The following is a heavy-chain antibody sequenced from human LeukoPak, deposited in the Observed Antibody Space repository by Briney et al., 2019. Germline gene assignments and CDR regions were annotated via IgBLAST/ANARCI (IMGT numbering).Heavy chain of an antibody. CDR2: VSGSGGST. D-gene: IGHD5-12*01. J-gene: IGHJ4*02. Sequence: GGSLRLSRAASGFTFSSYAMSGVRQAPGKGLEWVSGVSGSGGSTYYADSVKGRFTISRDNSKNTLYLQMNSLRAEDTAVYYCAKDLDIVATITGNWGQGTLVTVSS. CDR3: AKDLDIVATITGN. V-gene: IGHV3-23*01. CDR1: GFTFSSYA.